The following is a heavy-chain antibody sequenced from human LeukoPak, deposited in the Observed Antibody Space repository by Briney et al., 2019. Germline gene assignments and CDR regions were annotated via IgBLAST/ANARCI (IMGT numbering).Heavy chain of an antibody. J-gene: IGHJ4*02. V-gene: IGHV1-69*04. Sequence: ASVKVSCKVFGGTFSSYAINWVRQAPGQGLEWMGRIIPMLGTVNYARKFQGRVTIIADKFTSTAYMELSSLRSEDTAVYFCARGLGNVLLWFGESLWGQGTLVTVSS. CDR2: IIPMLGTV. CDR3: ARGLGNVLLWFGESL. CDR1: GGTFSSYA. D-gene: IGHD3-10*01.